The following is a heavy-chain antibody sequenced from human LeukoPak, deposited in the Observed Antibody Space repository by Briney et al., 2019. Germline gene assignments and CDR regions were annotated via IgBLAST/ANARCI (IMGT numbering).Heavy chain of an antibody. CDR3: ARDRSAGTFYYYGMDV. CDR1: GFTFISYA. D-gene: IGHD1-1*01. J-gene: IGHJ6*02. CDR2: ISYDGSNK. V-gene: IGHV3-30-3*01. Sequence: GGSLRLSCAASGFTFISYAMTWVRQAPGKGLEWVAVISYDGSNKYYADSVKGRFTISRDNSKNTLYLQMNSLRAEDTAVYYCARDRSAGTFYYYGMDVWGQGTTVTVSS.